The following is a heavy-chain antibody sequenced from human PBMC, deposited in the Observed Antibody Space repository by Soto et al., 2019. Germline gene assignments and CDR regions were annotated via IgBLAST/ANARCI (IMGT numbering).Heavy chain of an antibody. V-gene: IGHV1-18*01. CDR2: ISAYNGNT. Sequence: ASVKVSCKASGYTFTSYGISWVRQAPGQGLEWMGWISAYNGNTNYAQKLQGRVTMTTDTSTSTAYMELRSLRSDDTAVYHCARGRITGTTGWSYYYYGMDVWGQGTTVTVSS. CDR1: GYTFTSYG. J-gene: IGHJ6*02. CDR3: ARGRITGTTGWSYYYYGMDV. D-gene: IGHD1-20*01.